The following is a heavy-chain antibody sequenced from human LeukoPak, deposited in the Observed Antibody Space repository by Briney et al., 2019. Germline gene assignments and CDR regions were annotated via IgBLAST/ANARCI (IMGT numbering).Heavy chain of an antibody. CDR2: ISSSSSYI. D-gene: IGHD5-18*01. Sequence: GGSLRLSCTASGFTFGDYAMSWVRQAPGKGLEWVSSISSSSSYIYYADSVKGRFTISRDNAKNSLYLQMNSLRAEDTAVYYCARGTSAIDYWGQGTLVTVSS. V-gene: IGHV3-21*01. CDR1: GFTFGDYA. J-gene: IGHJ4*02. CDR3: ARGTSAIDY.